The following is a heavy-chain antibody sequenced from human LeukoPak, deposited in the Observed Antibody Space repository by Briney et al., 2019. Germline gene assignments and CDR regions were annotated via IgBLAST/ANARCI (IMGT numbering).Heavy chain of an antibody. V-gene: IGHV1-8*03. D-gene: IGHD1-26*01. CDR3: ARSSGSYYVGYYMDV. Sequence: ASVKVSCKASGYTFTSYDINWVRQATGQGLEWMGWMNPNSGNTGYAQKFQGRVTITRNTSISTAYMELSSLRSEDTAVYYCARSSGSYYVGYYMDVWGKGTTVTVSS. J-gene: IGHJ6*03. CDR2: MNPNSGNT. CDR1: GYTFTSYD.